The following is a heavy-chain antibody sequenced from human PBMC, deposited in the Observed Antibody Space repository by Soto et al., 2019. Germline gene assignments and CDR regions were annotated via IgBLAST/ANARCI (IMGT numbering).Heavy chain of an antibody. D-gene: IGHD4-17*01. J-gene: IGHJ4*02. V-gene: IGHV3-33*01. CDR2: IWYDGSNK. Sequence: QVQLVESGGGVVQPGRSLRLSCEASGFSFSRSGMHWVRQAPGKGLEWVAVIWYDGSNKYCADSVKGRFTISGDNSKNTLYLQMNSLRAEDTAVYYCARDGASVTTYFDYWGQGTLVTVSS. CDR1: GFSFSRSG. CDR3: ARDGASVTTYFDY.